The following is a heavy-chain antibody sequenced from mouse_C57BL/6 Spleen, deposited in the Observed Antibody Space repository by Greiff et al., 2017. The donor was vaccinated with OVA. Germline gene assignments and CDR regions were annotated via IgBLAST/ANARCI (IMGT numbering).Heavy chain of an antibody. CDR2: ISGGGGNT. CDR3: ARHPLYYGNSYYAMDY. Sequence: EVQLVESGGGLVKPGGSLKLSCAASGFTFSSYTMSWVRQTPEKRLEWVATISGGGGNTYYPDSVKGRFTISSDNAKNTLYLQMSSLRSEDTALYYCARHPLYYGNSYYAMDYWGQGTSVTVSS. J-gene: IGHJ4*01. D-gene: IGHD2-1*01. V-gene: IGHV5-9*01. CDR1: GFTFSSYT.